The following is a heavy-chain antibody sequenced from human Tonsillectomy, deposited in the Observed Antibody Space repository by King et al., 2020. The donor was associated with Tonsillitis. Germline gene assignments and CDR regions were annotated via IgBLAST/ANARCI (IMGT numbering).Heavy chain of an antibody. CDR2: IDWDDDK. V-gene: IGHV2-70*01. CDR3: ARSLVGYSNAYALDY. Sequence: TLKESGPALVKPTQTLTLTCTFSGFSLSTSGMCVSWIRQPPGKALEWLALIDWDDDKYYSTSLKTRVTISKYTSKNQVVVTMTNMDPVDTATYYCARSLVGYSNAYALDYWGQGTLVTVSS. D-gene: IGHD5-18*01. J-gene: IGHJ4*02. CDR1: GFSLSTSGMC.